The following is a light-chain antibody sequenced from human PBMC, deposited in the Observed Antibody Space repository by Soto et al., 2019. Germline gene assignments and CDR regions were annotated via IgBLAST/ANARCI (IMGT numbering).Light chain of an antibody. J-gene: IGKJ2*01. Sequence: EIVLTQSPGTLSLSPGERATLSCRARQSVSSTYLAWYQQKPGQAPRLRIDGASTRATGIPDRFSGSGSGTDFTLTISRLEPEDFAVYYCQQYGSSPYTFGQGTKLEIK. V-gene: IGKV3-20*01. CDR2: GAS. CDR1: QSVSSTY. CDR3: QQYGSSPYT.